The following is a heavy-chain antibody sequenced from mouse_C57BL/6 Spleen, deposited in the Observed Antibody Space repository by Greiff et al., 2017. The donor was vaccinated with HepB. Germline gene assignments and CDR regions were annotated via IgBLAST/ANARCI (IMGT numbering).Heavy chain of an antibody. V-gene: IGHV5-12*01. CDR3: ARPDGYPAWFAY. J-gene: IGHJ3*01. Sequence: EVKLMESGGGLVQPGGSLKLSCAASGFTFSDYYMYWVRQTPEKRLEWVPYISNGGGSTYYPDTVKGRFTISRDNAKNTLYLQMSRLKSEDTAMYYCARPDGYPAWFAYWGQGTLVTVSA. CDR2: ISNGGGST. CDR1: GFTFSDYY. D-gene: IGHD2-3*01.